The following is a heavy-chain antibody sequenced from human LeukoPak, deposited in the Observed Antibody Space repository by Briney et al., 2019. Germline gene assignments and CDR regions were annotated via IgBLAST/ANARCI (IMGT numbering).Heavy chain of an antibody. CDR3: TRALRYGGKRGFDY. J-gene: IGHJ4*02. CDR2: IRSKAYGGTT. D-gene: IGHD4-23*01. Sequence: WIRQPPGKGLEWVGFIRSKAYGGTTEYAASVKGRFTISRDDSKSIAYLQMNSLKTEDTAVYYCTRALRYGGKRGFDYWGQGTLVTVSS. V-gene: IGHV3-49*02.